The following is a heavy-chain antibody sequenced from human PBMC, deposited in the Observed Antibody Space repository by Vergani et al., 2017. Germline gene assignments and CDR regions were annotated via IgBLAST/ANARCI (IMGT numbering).Heavy chain of an antibody. CDR3: ARDLSSGSHNWFDP. Sequence: QVQLVQSGVEVKKPGASVKVSCKASGYTFTSYGISWVRQAPGQGLEWMGGISGNSGNTNYAQKLQGRVTMTTDTSTSTAYMELRSLRSDDMAVYYCARDLSSGSHNWFDPWGQGTLVTVSS. V-gene: IGHV1-18*03. D-gene: IGHD3-10*01. CDR1: GYTFTSYG. CDR2: ISGNSGNT. J-gene: IGHJ5*02.